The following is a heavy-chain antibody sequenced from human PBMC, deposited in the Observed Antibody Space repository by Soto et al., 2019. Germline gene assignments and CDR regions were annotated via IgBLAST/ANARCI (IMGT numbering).Heavy chain of an antibody. CDR2: IYPGDSDT. J-gene: IGHJ4*02. CDR1: GYSFTGYR. V-gene: IGHV5-51*01. D-gene: IGHD6-19*01. CDR3: ARRRSGWSFDF. Sequence: EVQLAQSGAEVKKPGESLKISCNASGYSFTGYRIAWVRQMPGKGLEWMGIIYPGDSDTSYSPSFQGQVTISADNSISTVYLQWSSLKASYTAIYYCARRRSGWSFDFWGQGTLVTVSS.